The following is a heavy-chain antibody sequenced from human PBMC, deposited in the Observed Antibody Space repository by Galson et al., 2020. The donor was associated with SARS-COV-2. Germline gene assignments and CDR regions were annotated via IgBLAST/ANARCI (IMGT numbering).Heavy chain of an antibody. CDR2: FDPEDGET. D-gene: IGHD3-22*01. V-gene: IGHV1-24*01. J-gene: IGHJ4*02. CDR1: GYTLADLS. Sequence: ASVKVSCKVSGYTLADLSIHWVRQAPGKGLEWMGGFDPEDGETIFAQNFRGRVTLTEDTSADTAYMELSSLRSEDTAVYYCATTITYYYDVSGNYLNYWGQGTLVTVSS. CDR3: ATTITYYYDVSGNYLNY.